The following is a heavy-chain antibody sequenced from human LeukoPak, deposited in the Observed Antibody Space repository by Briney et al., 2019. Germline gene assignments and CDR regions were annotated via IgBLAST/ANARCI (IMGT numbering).Heavy chain of an antibody. J-gene: IGHJ6*02. CDR2: MNPNSGNT. CDR3: ARELGSTSVSYYYYGMDV. Sequence: EASVKVSCKASGYTFTSYDINWVRQATGQGLEWMGWMNPNSGNTGYAQKFQGRVTMTRNTSISTAYMELSSLRSEDTAVYYCARELGSTSVSYYYYGMDVWGQGTTVTVSS. V-gene: IGHV1-8*01. D-gene: IGHD2-2*01. CDR1: GYTFTSYD.